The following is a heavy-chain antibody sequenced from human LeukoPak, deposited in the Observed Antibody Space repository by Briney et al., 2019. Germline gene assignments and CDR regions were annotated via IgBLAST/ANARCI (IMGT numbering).Heavy chain of an antibody. D-gene: IGHD3-10*01. CDR3: AREGNYYGSGSYRYAFFDY. CDR1: GFTVSSNH. J-gene: IGHJ4*02. CDR2: IYSGGST. Sequence: GGSLRLSCAASGFTVSSNHMNWVRQAPGKGLEWVSLIYSGGSTYYADSVKGRFTISRDTSNNTLYLQMNSLKTEDTAVYYCAREGNYYGSGSYRYAFFDYWGQGTLVTVSS. V-gene: IGHV3-53*01.